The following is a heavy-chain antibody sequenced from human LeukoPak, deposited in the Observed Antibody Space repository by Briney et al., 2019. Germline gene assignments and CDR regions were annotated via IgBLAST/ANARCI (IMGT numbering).Heavy chain of an antibody. CDR3: AGLVGRYSSGLYYYYFDY. Sequence: SETLSLTCTVSGDSISSGDYYWSWIRQPPGKGLEWIGYIYYSGNTYYNPSLKSRVTISVDTSKNEFSLKLSSVTAADTAVYYCAGLVGRYSSGLYYYYFDYWGQGTLVTVSS. CDR2: IYYSGNT. CDR1: GDSISSGDYY. J-gene: IGHJ4*02. D-gene: IGHD3-22*01. V-gene: IGHV4-30-4*01.